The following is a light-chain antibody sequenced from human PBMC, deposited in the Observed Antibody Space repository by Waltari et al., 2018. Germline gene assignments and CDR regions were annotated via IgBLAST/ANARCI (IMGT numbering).Light chain of an antibody. Sequence: DIVMTQSPDSLAVSLGERATTNCRSSPSVINSPNNKNYLAWYQQKAGQPPKLLIYSASTRESGVPDRFSGSGSGTDFTLTISSLQAEDVAVYYCQQYYSTPPYTFGQGTKLEIK. CDR1: PSVINSPNNKNY. J-gene: IGKJ2*01. CDR2: SAS. CDR3: QQYYSTPPYT. V-gene: IGKV4-1*01.